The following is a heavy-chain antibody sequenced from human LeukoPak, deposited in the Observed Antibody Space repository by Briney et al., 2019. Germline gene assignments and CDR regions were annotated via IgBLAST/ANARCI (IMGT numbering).Heavy chain of an antibody. CDR1: GGSFSGYY. V-gene: IGHV4-34*01. Sequence: SETLSLTCAVYGGSFSGYYWSWIRQPPGKGLEWIGEINHSGSTNYNPSLKSRVTISVDTSKNQFSLKLSSVTAADTAVYYCARDAIPKKSWFDPWGQGTLVTVSS. CDR2: INHSGST. CDR3: ARDAIPKKSWFDP. J-gene: IGHJ5*02.